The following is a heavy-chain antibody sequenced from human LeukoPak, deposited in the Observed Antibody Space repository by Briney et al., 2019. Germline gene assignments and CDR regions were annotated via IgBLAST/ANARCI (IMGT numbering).Heavy chain of an antibody. CDR2: MNPSSGNT. CDR3: ARGDSSGWYVDY. D-gene: IGHD6-19*01. CDR1: GYTFTSYD. Sequence: ASVKVSCKAFGYTFTSYDINWVRQATGQGLEWLGWMNPSSGNTGYAQKFQGRVTMTRDTSTSTAYMELSRLRSDDTAVYYCARGDSSGWYVDYWGQGTLVTVSS. V-gene: IGHV1-8*02. J-gene: IGHJ4*02.